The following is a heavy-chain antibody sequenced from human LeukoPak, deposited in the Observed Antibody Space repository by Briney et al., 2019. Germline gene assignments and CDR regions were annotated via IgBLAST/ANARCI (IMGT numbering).Heavy chain of an antibody. D-gene: IGHD2-21*02. CDR3: ARVRGCGDYDYYFGY. V-gene: IGHV1-18*04. CDR1: GYIFTSYG. J-gene: IGHJ4*02. CDR2: NSAYNGNT. Sequence: GASVKVSCKASGYIFTSYGISWVRQAPGQGLEWMAWNSAYNGNTYYAQTLQGRVTITTDTSTSTAYMELKSLRSDDTAVYYCARVRGCGDYDYYFGYWGQVTLVTVSS.